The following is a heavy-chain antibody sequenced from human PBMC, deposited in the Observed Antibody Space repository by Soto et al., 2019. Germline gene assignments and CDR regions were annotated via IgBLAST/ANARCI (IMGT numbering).Heavy chain of an antibody. V-gene: IGHV3-15*07. CDR2: IKSKTDGGTT. Sequence: SGGSLRLSCAASDFTFSNAWMNWVRQAPGKGLEWVGRIKSKTDGGTTDYAAPVKGRFTISRDDSKNTLYLQMNSLKTEDTAVYYCTTDLYSYGSNFDYWGQGTLVTVSS. CDR3: TTDLYSYGSNFDY. J-gene: IGHJ4*02. CDR1: DFTFSNAW. D-gene: IGHD5-18*01.